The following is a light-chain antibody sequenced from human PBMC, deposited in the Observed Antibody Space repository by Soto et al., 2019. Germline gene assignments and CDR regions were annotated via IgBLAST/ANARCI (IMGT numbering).Light chain of an antibody. CDR3: QQRSGFTYT. CDR2: DAS. Sequence: EIVLTQSPATLSLSPGERATLSCRASQSVSSYLAWYQQKPGQAPRLLIYDASNRATGIPARFSGSGSGTDFTLTISRLEPEDFAVYYCQQRSGFTYTFGQGTKLEI. V-gene: IGKV3-11*01. J-gene: IGKJ2*01. CDR1: QSVSSY.